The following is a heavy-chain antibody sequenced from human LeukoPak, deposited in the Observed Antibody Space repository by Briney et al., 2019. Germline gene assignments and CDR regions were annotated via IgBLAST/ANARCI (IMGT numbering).Heavy chain of an antibody. CDR3: ARHEFDSGSLPYFDY. V-gene: IGHV4-59*08. J-gene: IGHJ4*02. CDR1: GGSIRGYY. CDR2: IYYSGST. Sequence: PSETLSLTCTVSGGSIRGYYWSWIRQPPGKGQEWIGYIYYSGSTNYNPSLKSRVTISVDTSKNQFSLKLSAVTAADTAVYYCARHEFDSGSLPYFDYWGQGILVTVSS. D-gene: IGHD3-10*01.